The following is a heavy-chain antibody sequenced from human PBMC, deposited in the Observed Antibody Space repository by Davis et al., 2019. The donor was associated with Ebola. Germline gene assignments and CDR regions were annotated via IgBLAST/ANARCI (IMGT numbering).Heavy chain of an antibody. D-gene: IGHD4-17*01. V-gene: IGHV4-30-4*01. CDR1: GGSISSGDYY. CDR2: IYYSGST. J-gene: IGHJ2*01. Sequence: MPSETLSLTCTVSGGSISSGDYYWSWIRQPPGKGLEWIGYIYYSGSTYYNPSLKSRVTISVDTSKNQFSLKLSSVTAADTAVYYCARPLNDYGDYWYFDLWGRGTLVTVSS. CDR3: ARPLNDYGDYWYFDL.